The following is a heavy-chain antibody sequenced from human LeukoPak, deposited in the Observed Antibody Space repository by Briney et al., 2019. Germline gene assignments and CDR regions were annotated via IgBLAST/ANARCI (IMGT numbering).Heavy chain of an antibody. D-gene: IGHD3-10*01. Sequence: GGSLRLSCAASGFTFSSYWMSWVRQAPGKGLEWVANIKHAGSEKYYVDSVKGRFTISRDNAENSLYLQMNSLRAEDTAVYYCARARGFFDYWGQGTVVTVT. CDR1: GFTFSSYW. CDR3: ARARGFFDY. CDR2: IKHAGSEK. V-gene: IGHV3-7*01. J-gene: IGHJ4*02.